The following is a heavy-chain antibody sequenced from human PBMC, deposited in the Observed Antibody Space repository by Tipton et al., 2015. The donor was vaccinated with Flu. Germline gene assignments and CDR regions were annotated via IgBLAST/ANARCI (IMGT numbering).Heavy chain of an antibody. CDR1: GFTFSDDY. CDR3: ARDHPPSITVLGEITDYFGMDV. Sequence: SLRLSCAASGFTFSDDYMSWIRQAPGKGLEWVSHISSSGSTINYADSVKGRFTISRDNAKNSLYLQMNSLRAEDTAVYYCARDHPPSITVLGEITDYFGMDVWGQGTTVTVPS. J-gene: IGHJ6*02. V-gene: IGHV3-11*01. D-gene: IGHD3-3*01. CDR2: ISSSGSTI.